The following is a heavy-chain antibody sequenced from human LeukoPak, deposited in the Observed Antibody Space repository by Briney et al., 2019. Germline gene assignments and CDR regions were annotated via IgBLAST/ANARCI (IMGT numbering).Heavy chain of an antibody. CDR2: IYHSGST. V-gene: IGHV4-30-2*01. CDR1: GGSISSGGYS. CDR3: GRGPAPHYYFDY. J-gene: IGHJ4*02. Sequence: SETLSLTCAVSGGSISSGGYSWSWIRQPPGKGLEWIGYIYHSGSTYYNPSLKSRVTISVDRSKNQFSLKLSSVTAADTAVYYCGRGPAPHYYFDYWGQGTLVTVSS.